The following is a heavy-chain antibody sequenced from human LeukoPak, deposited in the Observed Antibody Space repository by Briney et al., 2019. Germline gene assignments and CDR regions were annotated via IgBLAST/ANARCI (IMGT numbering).Heavy chain of an antibody. CDR1: GGSISSYY. V-gene: IGHV4-4*07. J-gene: IGHJ4*02. D-gene: IGHD6-13*01. Sequence: SETPSLTCTVSGGSISSYYWSWIRQPAGKGLEWIGRIYTSGSTNYNPSLKSRVTMSVDTSKNQFSLKLSSVTAADTAVYYCARESAAAGTIDFGLDYWGQGTLVTVSS. CDR3: ARESAAAGTIDFGLDY. CDR2: IYTSGST.